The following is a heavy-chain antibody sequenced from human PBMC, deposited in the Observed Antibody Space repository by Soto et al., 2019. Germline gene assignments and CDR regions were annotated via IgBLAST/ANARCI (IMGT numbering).Heavy chain of an antibody. CDR3: ATPLYSSSSYYYYGMDV. V-gene: IGHV3-23*01. J-gene: IGHJ6*02. D-gene: IGHD6-6*01. CDR1: GFTFSSYA. CDR2: ISGSGDST. Sequence: PGGSLRLSCAASGFTFSSYAMSWVRQAPGKGLEWVSTISGSGDSTYYADSVEGRFTISRDNSKNTLYLQMNSLRAEDTAVYYCATPLYSSSSYYYYGMDVWGQGTTVTAP.